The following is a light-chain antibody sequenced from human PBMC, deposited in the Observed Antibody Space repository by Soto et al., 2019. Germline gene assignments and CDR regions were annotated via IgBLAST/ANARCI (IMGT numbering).Light chain of an antibody. V-gene: IGKV1-33*01. J-gene: IGKJ3*01. CDR2: DES. CDR3: QHCDYLPI. Sequence: DTQMPNSPSSLSASLGDRVTITCQASKDITSYLNWYQQKPGKPPKLLVYDESILEAGVAPRFSGSGSGTDFTLTISSLQPEDVATYYCQHCDYLPIFGPGTTVDFK. CDR1: KDITSY.